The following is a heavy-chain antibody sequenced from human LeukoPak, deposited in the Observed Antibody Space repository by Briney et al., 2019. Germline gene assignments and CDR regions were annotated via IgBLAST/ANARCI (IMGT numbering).Heavy chain of an antibody. J-gene: IGHJ3*02. CDR3: ARDVAVAGTADDAFDI. V-gene: IGHV1-18*01. Sequence: VKVSXXXSGYXXTSYXISWVRQAPGQGLEWMGWISAYNGNTNYAQKLQGRVTMTTDTSTSTAYMELRSLRSDDTAVYYCARDVAVAGTADDAFDIWGQGTMVTVSS. CDR2: ISAYNGNT. CDR1: GYXXTSYX. D-gene: IGHD6-19*01.